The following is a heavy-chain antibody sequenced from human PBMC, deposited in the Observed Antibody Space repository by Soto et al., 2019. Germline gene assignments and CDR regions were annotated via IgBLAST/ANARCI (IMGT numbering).Heavy chain of an antibody. CDR2: IKQDGNEK. V-gene: IGHV3-7*05. J-gene: IGHJ4*02. Sequence: EVQLVGSGGGLVQPGGSLRLSCAASGFTFSNYWMSWVRQAPGKGLEWVAIIKQDGNEKYYVDSVKGRFIISRDNAKNSLYLQMNSLRAEDTAVYYCARVTSLSGDNWGQGTLVTVSS. CDR3: ARVTSLSGDN. D-gene: IGHD1-26*01. CDR1: GFTFSNYW.